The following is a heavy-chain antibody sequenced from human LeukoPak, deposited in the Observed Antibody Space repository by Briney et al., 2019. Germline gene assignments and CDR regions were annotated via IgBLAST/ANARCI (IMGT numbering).Heavy chain of an antibody. Sequence: ASVKVSCKASGYTFTSYYMHWVRQAPGQGLEWMGWISAYNGNTNYAQKLQGRVTMTTDTSTSTAYMELRSLRSDDTAVYYCARENVHIIVGATNGAFDIWGQGTMVTVSS. V-gene: IGHV1-18*04. D-gene: IGHD1-26*01. CDR3: ARENVHIIVGATNGAFDI. CDR1: GYTFTSYY. J-gene: IGHJ3*02. CDR2: ISAYNGNT.